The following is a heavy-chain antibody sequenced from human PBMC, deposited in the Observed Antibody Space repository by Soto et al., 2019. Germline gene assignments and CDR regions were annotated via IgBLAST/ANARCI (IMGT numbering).Heavy chain of an antibody. J-gene: IGHJ4*02. Sequence: TPFPTRAVSGGSLSRGGYSLGLIRQPPGKGLEWIGYIYHSGSTYYNPSLKSRVTISVDRSKNQFSLKLSSVTAADTAVYYCARGQVVAAQHWVQGTLVTVSS. D-gene: IGHD2-15*01. CDR3: ARGQVVAAQH. CDR1: GGSLSRGGYS. CDR2: IYHSGST. V-gene: IGHV4-30-2*01.